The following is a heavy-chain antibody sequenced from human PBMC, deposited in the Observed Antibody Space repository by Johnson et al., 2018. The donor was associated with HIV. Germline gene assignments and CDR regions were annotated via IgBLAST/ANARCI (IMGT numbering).Heavy chain of an antibody. Sequence: QVQLVESGGGVVQPGGSLRLSCAASGFTFSSYGMHWVRQAPGKGLEWVAILWYDGTTAFYADPVKGRFTISRDTSKKMLYLQMNSLRVDDTAVYYCAKTGGGAALDSWGQGTMVTVSS. V-gene: IGHV3-33*03. CDR1: GFTFSSYG. CDR2: LWYDGTTA. J-gene: IGHJ3*02. D-gene: IGHD3-16*01. CDR3: AKTGGGAALDS.